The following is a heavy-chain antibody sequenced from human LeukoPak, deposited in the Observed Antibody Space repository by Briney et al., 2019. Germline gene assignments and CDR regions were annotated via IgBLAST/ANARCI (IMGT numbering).Heavy chain of an antibody. CDR1: GFTVSRNY. CDR2: ISHSSDAI. D-gene: IGHD3-22*01. CDR3: ARASPSGYDY. Sequence: GGSLRLSCAASGFTVSRNYMSWVRQAPGKGLEWVSYISHSSDAIYYPDSVKGRFTISRDNAKNSLYLQMNSLRDEDTAVYYCARASPSGYDYWGQGTLVTVSS. J-gene: IGHJ4*02. V-gene: IGHV3-48*02.